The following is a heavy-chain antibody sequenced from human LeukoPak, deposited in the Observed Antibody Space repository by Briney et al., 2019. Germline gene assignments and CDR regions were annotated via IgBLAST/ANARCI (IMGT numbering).Heavy chain of an antibody. V-gene: IGHV3-30*02. J-gene: IGHJ4*02. CDR2: TRYDESNK. CDR1: RFIFSSYG. D-gene: IGHD6-13*01. CDR3: ARTGSSWPWYFDY. Sequence: GGSLRLSCAASRFIFSSYGMHWVRQAPGKGLEWVAFTRYDESNKYYADSVKGRFTISRDNSKNTLYLQMNSLRAEDTAVYYCARTGSSWPWYFDYWGQGTLVTVSS.